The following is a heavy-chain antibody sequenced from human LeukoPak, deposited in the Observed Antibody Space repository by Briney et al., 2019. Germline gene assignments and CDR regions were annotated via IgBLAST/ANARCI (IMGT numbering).Heavy chain of an antibody. CDR2: ISYDGSNK. J-gene: IGHJ6*02. CDR1: GFTFSSYG. CDR3: ARDIGRQLGYYYGMDV. D-gene: IGHD6-6*01. V-gene: IGHV3-30*03. Sequence: GGSLRLSCAASGFTFSSYGMHWVRQAPGKGLEWVAVISYDGSNKYYADSVKGRFTISRDNAKNSLYLQMNSLRAEDTAVYYCARDIGRQLGYYYGMDVWGQGTTVTVSS.